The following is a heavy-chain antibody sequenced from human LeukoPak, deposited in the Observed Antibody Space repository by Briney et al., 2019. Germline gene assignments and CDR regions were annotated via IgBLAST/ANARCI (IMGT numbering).Heavy chain of an antibody. J-gene: IGHJ3*02. CDR2: IYYSGIT. CDR3: ARPLDTTFFNAFDI. V-gene: IGHV4-39*01. Sequence: SETLSLTCTVSGGSISTSSYFWGWIRQPPGKGLEWIGSIYYSGITFYNPSLKSRLTMSVDTSKNQFSLKLTSVTAADTAVYYCARPLDTTFFNAFDIWGQGTMVTVSS. D-gene: IGHD2/OR15-2a*01. CDR1: GGSISTSSYF.